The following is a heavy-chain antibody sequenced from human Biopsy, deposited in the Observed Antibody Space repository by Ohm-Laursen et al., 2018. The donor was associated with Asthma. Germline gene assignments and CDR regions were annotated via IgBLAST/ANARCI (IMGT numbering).Heavy chain of an antibody. Sequence: SLRLSCAAAGFTASRDHMLWARQAPGKGTERLLVIYSDGTSYTADSVRGRFTISRDFSKNTLHLQMHSLRVEDTAVYYCARGDSSGWSHYYFDYWGQGTLVTVSS. V-gene: IGHV3-53*01. CDR1: GFTASRDH. CDR2: IYSDGTS. J-gene: IGHJ4*02. CDR3: ARGDSSGWSHYYFDY. D-gene: IGHD6-19*01.